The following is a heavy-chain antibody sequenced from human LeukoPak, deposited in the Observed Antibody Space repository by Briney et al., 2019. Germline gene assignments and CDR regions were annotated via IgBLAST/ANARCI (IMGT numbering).Heavy chain of an antibody. CDR2: IYPSGST. D-gene: IGHD3-9*01. CDR1: GGSISSYY. J-gene: IGHJ4*02. V-gene: IGHV4-4*07. Sequence: PSETLSLTCTVSGGSISSYYWSWIRQPAGKGLEWIGRIYPSGSTNYNPSLKNRLTMSVDTSKNQFSLKLTSVTAADTAVCYCAGGDYDILTGYDLPFDYWGQGTLVTVSS. CDR3: AGGDYDILTGYDLPFDY.